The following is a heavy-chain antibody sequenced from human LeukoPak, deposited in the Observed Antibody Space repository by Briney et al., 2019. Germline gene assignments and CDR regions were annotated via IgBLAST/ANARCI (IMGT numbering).Heavy chain of an antibody. V-gene: IGHV3-53*01. D-gene: IGHD5-24*01. CDR2: IYGGGNI. J-gene: IGHJ4*02. Sequence: GGSLRLSCAASGFTFSSNYMNWVRQAPGKGLEWVSVIYGGGNIYYADSVKGRFTISRDNSKNTLYLQMNSLRAEDTAVYYCARGAGYNYPYYFDYWGQGTLVTVSS. CDR1: GFTFSSNY. CDR3: ARGAGYNYPYYFDY.